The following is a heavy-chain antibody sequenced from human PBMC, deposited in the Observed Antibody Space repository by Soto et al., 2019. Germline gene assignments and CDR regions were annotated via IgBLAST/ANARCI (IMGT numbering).Heavy chain of an antibody. CDR1: VDSIVSRYY. J-gene: IGHJ4*02. CDR3: ARPYDGSGFHY. V-gene: IGHV4-39*01. CDR2: IHNSGST. Sequence: SETLSLTCTVSVDSIVSRYYCGWIRQPPGKGLEWIGSIHNSGSTYYNPSLKSRVTLSVDTSKNQFSLKMSSVTAADTAMYYCARPYDGSGFHYWGQGALVTVSS. D-gene: IGHD3-22*01.